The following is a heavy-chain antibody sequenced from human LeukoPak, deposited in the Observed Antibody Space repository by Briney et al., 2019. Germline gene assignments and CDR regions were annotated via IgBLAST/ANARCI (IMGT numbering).Heavy chain of an antibody. Sequence: QPGGFLRLSCAASGFTLSSYAMSWARQAPGEGLEWVSDISGSGGSTYYADSVKGRFTISRDNSKNTLYLQMNSLRADDTAVYYCAKVSGNSYYYFDYWGQGTLVTVSS. CDR3: AKVSGNSYYYFDY. V-gene: IGHV3-23*01. CDR1: GFTLSSYA. J-gene: IGHJ4*02. CDR2: ISGSGGST. D-gene: IGHD6-19*01.